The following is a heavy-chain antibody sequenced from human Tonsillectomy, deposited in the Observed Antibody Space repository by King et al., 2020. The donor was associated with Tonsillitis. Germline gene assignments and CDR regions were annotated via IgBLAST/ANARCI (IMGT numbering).Heavy chain of an antibody. J-gene: IGHJ5*02. CDR3: ARANFDSGSGTYHMYWFDP. CDR2: INPSGGAT. V-gene: IGHV1-46*01. Sequence: QLVQSGAEVKKPGASVTVSCKASGYTFTTYYIHWVRQAPGQGLEWMGVINPSGGATNYAQTFQGRIAMTTDTSTSTVYMEVSSLRSEDTAVYYCARANFDSGSGTYHMYWFDPWGQGTLVIVSS. CDR1: GYTFTTYY. D-gene: IGHD3-10*01.